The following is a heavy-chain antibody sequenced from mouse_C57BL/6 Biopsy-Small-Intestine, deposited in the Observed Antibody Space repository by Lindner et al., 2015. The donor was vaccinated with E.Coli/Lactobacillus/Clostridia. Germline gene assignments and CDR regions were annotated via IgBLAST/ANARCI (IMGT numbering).Heavy chain of an antibody. D-gene: IGHD1-1*01. V-gene: IGHV1-54*01. CDR3: ARNPTTVVYFDY. J-gene: IGHJ2*01. CDR1: GYAFTNYL. Sequence: VQLQESGAELVRPGTSVKVSCKASGYAFTNYLIEWVKQRPGQGLEWIGVINPGSGGTNYNEKFKGKATLTADKSSSTAYMQLSSLTSEDSAVYFCARNPTTVVYFDYWGQGTTLTVSS. CDR2: INPGSGGT.